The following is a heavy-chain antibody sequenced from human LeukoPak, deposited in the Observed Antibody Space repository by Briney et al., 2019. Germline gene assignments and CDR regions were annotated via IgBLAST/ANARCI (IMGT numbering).Heavy chain of an antibody. V-gene: IGHV3-30*02. CDR2: IRYDGSNK. Sequence: GGSLRISCAATGFTFSSYGMHWVRQTPGKGLEWVAFIRYDGSNKYYADSVKGRFTISRDNSKNTLYLQINSLRTEDTAVYYCAKERIRYSSSGFDYWGQGTLVTVSS. J-gene: IGHJ4*02. D-gene: IGHD6-6*01. CDR3: AKERIRYSSSGFDY. CDR1: GFTFSSYG.